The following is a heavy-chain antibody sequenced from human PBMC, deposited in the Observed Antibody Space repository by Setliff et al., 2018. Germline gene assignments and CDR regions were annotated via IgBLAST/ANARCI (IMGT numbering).Heavy chain of an antibody. CDR2: IYYSGST. Sequence: NPSETLSLTCSVSGGSISSSIYYWGWIRQPPGKGLEWIGSIYYSGSTYYSPSLKRRVTISVDTSKNQFSLKLSSVTAADTAVYYCATRTYYDSNGYYYAIAVPFDIWGQGTMVTVSS. CDR1: GGSISSSIYY. J-gene: IGHJ3*02. V-gene: IGHV4-39*01. D-gene: IGHD3-22*01. CDR3: ATRTYYDSNGYYYAIAVPFDI.